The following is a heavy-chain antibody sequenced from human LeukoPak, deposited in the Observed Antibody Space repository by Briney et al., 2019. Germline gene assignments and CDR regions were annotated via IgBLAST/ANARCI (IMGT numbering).Heavy chain of an antibody. CDR3: AKDLTPYSSSWYFDY. CDR2: ISWNGGSI. J-gene: IGHJ4*02. D-gene: IGHD6-13*01. CDR1: GFTFDDYA. Sequence: PGGSLRLSCAASGFTFDDYAMHWVRQAPGKGLEWVSGISWNGGSIGYADSVKGRFTISRDNAKNSLYLQMNSLRAEDTALYYCAKDLTPYSSSWYFDYWGQGTLVTVSS. V-gene: IGHV3-9*01.